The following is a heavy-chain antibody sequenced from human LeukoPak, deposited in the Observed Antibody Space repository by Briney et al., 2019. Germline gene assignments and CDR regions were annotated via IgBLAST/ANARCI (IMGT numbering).Heavy chain of an antibody. V-gene: IGHV3-7*01. J-gene: IGHJ4*02. CDR3: AGKGTSSMYYYDSSGFDY. Sequence: GGSLRLSCAASGFTFSSYWMSWVRQAPGKGLEWVANIKQDGSEKYYVDSVKGRFTISRDNAKNSLYPQMNSLRAEDTAVYYCAGKGTSSMYYYDSSGFDYWGQGTLVTVSS. CDR1: GFTFSSYW. CDR2: IKQDGSEK. D-gene: IGHD3-22*01.